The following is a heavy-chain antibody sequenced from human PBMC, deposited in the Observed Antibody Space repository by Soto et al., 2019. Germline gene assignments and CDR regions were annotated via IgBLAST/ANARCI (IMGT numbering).Heavy chain of an antibody. D-gene: IGHD6-13*01. Sequence: GESLKISCKGSGYSFTSYWIGWVRQMPGKGLEWMGIIYPGDSDTRYSPSFQGQVTISADKSISTAYLQWSSLKASDTAMYYCAGPRGYSSSWDPDAFDIWGQGTMVTVSS. V-gene: IGHV5-51*01. CDR2: IYPGDSDT. J-gene: IGHJ3*02. CDR1: GYSFTSYW. CDR3: AGPRGYSSSWDPDAFDI.